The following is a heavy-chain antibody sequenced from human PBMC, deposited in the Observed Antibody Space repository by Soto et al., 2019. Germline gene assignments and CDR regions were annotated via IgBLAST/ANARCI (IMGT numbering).Heavy chain of an antibody. V-gene: IGHV4-39*01. D-gene: IGHD2-21*02. J-gene: IGHJ5*02. CDR1: GGSISSSSYF. CDR2: IYYSGST. CDR3: ARHPSDFWFDP. Sequence: TSETLSLTCSVSGGSISSSSYFWGWIRQPPGKGLEWIGSIYYSGSTYYKPSLKSRVTVSVDTSKNQFSLKLSSVTAADTAVYYCARHPSDFWFDPWGQGTLLTVSS.